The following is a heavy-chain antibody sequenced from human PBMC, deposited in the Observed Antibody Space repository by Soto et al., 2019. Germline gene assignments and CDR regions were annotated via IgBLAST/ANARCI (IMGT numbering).Heavy chain of an antibody. CDR1: GFTFSSYA. J-gene: IGHJ4*02. Sequence: PGGSLRLSCAASGFTFSSYAMSWVRQAPGKGLEWVSAISGSGGSTYYADSVKGRFTISRDNSKNTLYPQMNSLRAEDTAVYYCAKVGRSSGSSQPFDYWGQGTLVTVSS. V-gene: IGHV3-23*01. CDR2: ISGSGGST. D-gene: IGHD1-26*01. CDR3: AKVGRSSGSSQPFDY.